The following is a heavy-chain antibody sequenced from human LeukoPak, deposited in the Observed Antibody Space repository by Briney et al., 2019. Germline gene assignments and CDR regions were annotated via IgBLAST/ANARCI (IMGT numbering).Heavy chain of an antibody. D-gene: IGHD6-19*01. J-gene: IGHJ4*02. V-gene: IGHV1-2*02. CDR2: INPNSGGT. CDR3: ARVQWLAAPFDY. CDR1: GYTFTGYY. Sequence: ASVTVSCKASGYTFTGYYMHWVRQAPGQGLEWMGWINPNSGGTNYAQKFQGRVTMTRDTSISTAYMELSRLRSDDTAVYYCARVQWLAAPFDYWGQGTLVTVSS.